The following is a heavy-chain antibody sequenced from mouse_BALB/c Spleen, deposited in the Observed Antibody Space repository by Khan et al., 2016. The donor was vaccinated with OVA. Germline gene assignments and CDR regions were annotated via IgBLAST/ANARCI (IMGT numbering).Heavy chain of an antibody. D-gene: IGHD1-1*01. J-gene: IGHJ3*01. CDR3: TRGGYGSPFAY. Sequence: DCLRPTPTNNRRXNVNAKFTRTATLTEDKSSRTAYMELSSLTSEDSAVYYCTRGGYGSPFAYWGQGTLVTVSA. CDR2: TPTNNRRX. V-gene: IGHV1S81*02.